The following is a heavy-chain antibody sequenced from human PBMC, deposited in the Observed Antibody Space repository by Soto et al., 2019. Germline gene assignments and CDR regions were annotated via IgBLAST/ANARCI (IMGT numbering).Heavy chain of an antibody. CDR2: VSGDTGST. CDR3: AKDGSGSYQPTFFDD. Sequence: GGSLRLSCAVSGITFSSYAMSWVRQAPGKGLEWVSGVSGDTGSTFYADSVKGRCIVSRDNSKNTLYLNMNSLRADDTAVYYCAKDGSGSYQPTFFDDWGQGTLVTVSS. CDR1: GITFSSYA. J-gene: IGHJ4*02. V-gene: IGHV3-23*01. D-gene: IGHD1-26*01.